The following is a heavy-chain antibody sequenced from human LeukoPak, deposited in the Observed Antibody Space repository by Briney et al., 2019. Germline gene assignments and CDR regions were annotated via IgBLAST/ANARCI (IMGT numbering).Heavy chain of an antibody. CDR2: ITGDGSST. V-gene: IGHV3-74*01. D-gene: IGHD5-18*01. Sequence: PGGSLRLSCAASGFTFSSYWMHWVRQAPGKGLVWLSLITGDGSSTSYANSVKGRLTISRDNAKNTLYVQLNSLRAEDTAVYYCARDRGYSIDYWGQGTLVPGSS. CDR3: ARDRGYSIDY. J-gene: IGHJ4*02. CDR1: GFTFSSYW.